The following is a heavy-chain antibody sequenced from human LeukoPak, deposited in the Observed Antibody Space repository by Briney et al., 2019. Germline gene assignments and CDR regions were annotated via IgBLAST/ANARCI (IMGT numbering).Heavy chain of an antibody. CDR2: INAGNGNT. V-gene: IGHV1-3*01. CDR1: GYTFTSYA. CDR3: ARDRTYNWFDP. J-gene: IGHJ5*02. Sequence: ASAKVSCKASGYTFTSYAMHWVRQAPGQRLEWMGWINAGNGNTKYSQKFQGRVTITRATSASTAYMELSSLRSEDTAGYYCARDRTYNWFDPWGQGTLVTVSS.